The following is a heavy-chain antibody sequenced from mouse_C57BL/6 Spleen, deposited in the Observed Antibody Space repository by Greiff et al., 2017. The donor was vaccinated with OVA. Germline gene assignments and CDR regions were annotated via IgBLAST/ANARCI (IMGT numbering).Heavy chain of an antibody. Sequence: EVQVVESGGDLVKPGGSLKLSCAASGFTFSSYGMSWVRQTPDKRLEWVATISSGGSYTYYPDSVKGRFTISRDNAKNTLYLQMSSLKSEDTAMYYCARQGDPVVAPDWYFDVWGTGTTVTVSS. CDR3: ARQGDPVVAPDWYFDV. D-gene: IGHD1-1*01. CDR2: ISSGGSYT. J-gene: IGHJ1*03. CDR1: GFTFSSYG. V-gene: IGHV5-6*01.